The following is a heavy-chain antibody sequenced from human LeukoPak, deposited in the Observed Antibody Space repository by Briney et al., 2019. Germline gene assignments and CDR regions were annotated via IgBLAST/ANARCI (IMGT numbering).Heavy chain of an antibody. Sequence: SETLSLTCTVSGYSISSGYYWGWIRQPPGKGLEWIGRIYTSGSTNYNPSLKSRVTISVDTSKNQFSLKLISVTAADTAVYYCARFTPRYCSGGSCLDYWGQGTLVTVSS. CDR1: GYSISSGYY. D-gene: IGHD2-15*01. CDR2: IYTSGST. CDR3: ARFTPRYCSGGSCLDY. V-gene: IGHV4-38-2*02. J-gene: IGHJ4*02.